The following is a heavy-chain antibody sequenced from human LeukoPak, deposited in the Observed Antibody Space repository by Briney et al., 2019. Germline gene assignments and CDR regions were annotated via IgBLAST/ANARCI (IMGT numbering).Heavy chain of an antibody. J-gene: IGHJ4*02. CDR3: ARIQLWMRYFDY. D-gene: IGHD5-18*01. CDR2: INHSGST. CDR1: GGPFSGYY. Sequence: SETLSLTCAVYGGPFSGYYWSWIRQPPGKGLEWIGEINHSGSTNYNPSLKSRVTISVDTSKNQFSLKLSSVTAADTAVYYCARIQLWMRYFDYWGQGTLVTVSS. V-gene: IGHV4-34*01.